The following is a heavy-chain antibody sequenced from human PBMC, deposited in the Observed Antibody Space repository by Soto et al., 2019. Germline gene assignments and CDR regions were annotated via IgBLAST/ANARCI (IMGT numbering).Heavy chain of an antibody. D-gene: IGHD3-10*01. CDR1: GFTFSDYY. CDR3: VKGGAWFGELFP. CDR2: ISNSGRTI. Sequence: QVQLVESGGGLVKPGGSLRLSCAASGFTFSDYYMSWIRQAPGKGLEWVSYISNSGRTIYYANSLKGRFTISRDNAKNTLYLQMNSLRVDDTAVYYCVKGGAWFGELFPCGQGTLVTVSS. V-gene: IGHV3-11*01. J-gene: IGHJ5*02.